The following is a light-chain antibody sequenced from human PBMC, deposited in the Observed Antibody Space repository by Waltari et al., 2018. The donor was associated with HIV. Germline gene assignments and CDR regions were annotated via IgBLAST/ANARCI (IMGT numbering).Light chain of an antibody. CDR2: DVN. V-gene: IGLV2-14*03. J-gene: IGLJ3*02. CDR1: SSDVGNYNY. Sequence: QSALTQPASVSGSPGQSITISCTGTSSDVGNYNYVSWFQQPPDKAPTLILFDVNKRPSGVSSRFSGSKSAKTASLTISGLQPEDEGDYFCTSHTSSDTWVFGGGTKVTVL. CDR3: TSHTSSDTWV.